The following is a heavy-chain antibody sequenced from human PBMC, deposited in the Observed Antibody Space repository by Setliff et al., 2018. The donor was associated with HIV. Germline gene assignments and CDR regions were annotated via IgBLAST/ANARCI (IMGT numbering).Heavy chain of an antibody. J-gene: IGHJ5*02. CDR3: ARHIAGYSAYDLGWFDP. D-gene: IGHD5-12*01. CDR2: VYHSGTT. V-gene: IGHV4-39*01. Sequence: SETLSLTCTVSGGSISSSSYYWGWIRQPPGKGLEWIGSVYHSGTTYYNPSLKSRVTISVDMSNNQFSLKVTSVTAADTAVYYCARHIAGYSAYDLGWFDPWGQGTLVTVSS. CDR1: GGSISSSSYY.